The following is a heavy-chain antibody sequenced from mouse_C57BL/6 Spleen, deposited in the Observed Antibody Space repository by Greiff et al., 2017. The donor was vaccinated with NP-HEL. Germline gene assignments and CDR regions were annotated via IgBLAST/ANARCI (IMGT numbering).Heavy chain of an antibody. CDR2: IDPEDGET. V-gene: IGHV14-2*01. CDR3: ARGGYSNYAFAY. CDR1: GFNIKDYY. J-gene: IGHJ3*01. D-gene: IGHD2-5*01. Sequence: EVQLQQSGAELVKPGASVKLSCTASGFNIKDYYMHWVKQRPEQGLEWIGRIDPEDGETKYDPKFKGKATITADTSSNTAYLQLSSLTSEDTAVYYCARGGYSNYAFAYWGQGTLVTVSA.